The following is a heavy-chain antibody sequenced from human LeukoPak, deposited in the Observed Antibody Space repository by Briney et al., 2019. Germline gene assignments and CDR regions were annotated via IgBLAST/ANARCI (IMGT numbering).Heavy chain of an antibody. CDR1: GGSISSYY. Sequence: SETLSLTCTVSGGSISSYYWSWIRQPPGKGLEWIGYIYYSGSTNYNPSLKSRVTISVDTSKNQFSLKLSSVTAADTAVYYCARDEPAGAFDIWGQGTMVTVSS. J-gene: IGHJ3*02. D-gene: IGHD1-14*01. V-gene: IGHV4-59*01. CDR3: ARDEPAGAFDI. CDR2: IYYSGST.